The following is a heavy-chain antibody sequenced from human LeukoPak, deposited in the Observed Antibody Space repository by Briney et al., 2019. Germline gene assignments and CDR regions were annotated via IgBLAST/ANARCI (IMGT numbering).Heavy chain of an antibody. J-gene: IGHJ4*02. CDR2: IKSKTDGGTI. Sequence: PGGSLRLSCAASGFTFSSYAMSWVRQAPGKGPEWVGRIKSKTDGGTIDYAAPVKGRFTISRDDSKNTLYLQMNSLKIEDTAMYYCTTIKRDGYKFPGYWGQGTLVTVSS. V-gene: IGHV3-15*01. D-gene: IGHD5-24*01. CDR1: GFTFSSYA. CDR3: TTIKRDGYKFPGY.